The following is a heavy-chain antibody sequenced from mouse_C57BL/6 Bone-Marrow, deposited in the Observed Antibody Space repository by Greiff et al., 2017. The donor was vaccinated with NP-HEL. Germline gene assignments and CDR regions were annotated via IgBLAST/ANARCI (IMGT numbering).Heavy chain of an antibody. D-gene: IGHD1-1*01. CDR3: ARKGDYYGSGDDY. J-gene: IGHJ2*01. CDR1: GYAFSSSW. V-gene: IGHV1-82*01. Sequence: VQLQQSGPELVKPGASVKISCKASGYAFSSSWMNWVKQRPGKGLEWIGRIYPGDGDTNYNGKFKGKATLTADKSSSTAYMQLSSLTSEDSAVYFCARKGDYYGSGDDYWGKGTTLTVSS. CDR2: IYPGDGDT.